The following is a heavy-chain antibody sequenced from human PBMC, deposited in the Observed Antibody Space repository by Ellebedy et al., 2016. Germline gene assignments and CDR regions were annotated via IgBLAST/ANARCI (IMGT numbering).Heavy chain of an antibody. CDR3: AKDSPPITSRYFDWAKIFDY. CDR2: ISGSSGTT. CDR1: GFTFSNYA. J-gene: IGHJ4*02. D-gene: IGHD3-9*01. V-gene: IGHV3-23*01. Sequence: GESLKISCVASGFTFSNYAMSWVRQAPGKGPEWVSVISGSSGTTFYADSVKGRFTISRDNSRNTLYLQMSSLRAEDTAKYYCAKDSPPITSRYFDWAKIFDYWGQGALVTVSS.